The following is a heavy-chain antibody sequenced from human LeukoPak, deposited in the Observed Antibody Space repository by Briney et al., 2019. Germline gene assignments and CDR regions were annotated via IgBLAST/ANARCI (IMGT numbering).Heavy chain of an antibody. D-gene: IGHD5-18*01. CDR3: ARHKYSYGYGRLRSFWFDP. V-gene: IGHV4-34*01. CDR1: GVSFSGYY. CDR2: IQHSGSP. Sequence: SETLSLTCDVYGVSFSGYYWGWIRYPLGKGLEWIWEIQHSGSPNSNPSLKSRVTISVDTSKNQCSMNLSSVTAADTAVYYCARHKYSYGYGRLRSFWFDPWGQGTLVTVSS. J-gene: IGHJ5*02.